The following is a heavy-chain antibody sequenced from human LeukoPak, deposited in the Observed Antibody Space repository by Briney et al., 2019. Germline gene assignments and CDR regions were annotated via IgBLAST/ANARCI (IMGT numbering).Heavy chain of an antibody. J-gene: IGHJ5*02. CDR3: ARELGYSSNWFDP. V-gene: IGHV4-34*01. Sequence: SETLSLTCAVYGGSFSGYYWSWIRQPPGKGLEWIGEINHSGSTNNNPSLKSRVTISLDTSKNQFSLKLSSVTAADTAVYYCARELGYSSNWFDPWGQGTLVTVSS. CDR2: INHSGST. CDR1: GGSFSGYY. D-gene: IGHD2-15*01.